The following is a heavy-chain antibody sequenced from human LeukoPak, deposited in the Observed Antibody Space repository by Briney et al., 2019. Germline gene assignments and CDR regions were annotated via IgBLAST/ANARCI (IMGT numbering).Heavy chain of an antibody. CDR3: ARLSPLYYYGMDV. V-gene: IGHV3-33*01. CDR1: GFTFSSYG. D-gene: IGHD3-16*02. Sequence: AGRSLRLSCAASGFTFSSYGMHWVRQAPGKGLEWVAVIWYDGSNKYYADSVKGRFTISRDNSKNTLYLQMNSLRAEDTAVYYCARLSPLYYYGMDVWGQGTTVTVS. CDR2: IWYDGSNK. J-gene: IGHJ6*02.